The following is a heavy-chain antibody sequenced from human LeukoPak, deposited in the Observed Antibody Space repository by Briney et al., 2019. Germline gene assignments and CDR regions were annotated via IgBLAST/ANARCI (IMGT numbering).Heavy chain of an antibody. J-gene: IGHJ4*02. Sequence: PGGSLRLSCVVSGITLSNYGMSWVRQAPGKGLGWVSGISGGGGGTNYADSVKGRFTVSRDNSRNTMYLQMNSLRAEDTAVYFCAKRGVEIRGLLVIGYHKETSYFDHWGQGVLVTVSS. CDR1: GITLSNYG. V-gene: IGHV3-23*01. CDR3: AKRGVEIRGLLVIGYHKETSYFDH. D-gene: IGHD3-10*01. CDR2: ISGGGGGT.